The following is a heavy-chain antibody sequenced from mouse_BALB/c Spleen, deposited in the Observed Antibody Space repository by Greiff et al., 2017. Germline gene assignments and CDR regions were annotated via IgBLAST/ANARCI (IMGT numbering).Heavy chain of an antibody. CDR3: ARLGVTTGGFAY. Sequence: EVKLVESGGDLVKPGGSLKLSCAASGFTFSSYGMSWVRQTPDKRLEWVATISSGGSYTYYPDSVKGRFTISRDNAKNTLYLQMSSLKSEDTAMYYCARLGVTTGGFAYWGQGTLVTVSA. D-gene: IGHD2-1*01. CDR2: ISSGGSYT. CDR1: GFTFSSYG. J-gene: IGHJ3*01. V-gene: IGHV5-6*01.